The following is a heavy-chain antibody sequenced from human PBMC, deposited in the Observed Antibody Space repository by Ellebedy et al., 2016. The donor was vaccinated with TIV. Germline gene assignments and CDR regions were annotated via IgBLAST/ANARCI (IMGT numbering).Heavy chain of an antibody. J-gene: IGHJ6*04. CDR2: INPSGDST. CDR1: GYSFSSYY. CDR3: ARDIIGVVGTSSHLDV. D-gene: IGHD6-19*01. V-gene: IGHV1-46*01. Sequence: ASVKVSCXTSGYSFSSYYIHWVRQAPGQGLEWMGIINPSGDSTNYTQKFQGRVTLTTDTSTSTAHMELRGLRSDDTAVYYCARDIIGVVGTSSHLDVWGTGTTVTVSA.